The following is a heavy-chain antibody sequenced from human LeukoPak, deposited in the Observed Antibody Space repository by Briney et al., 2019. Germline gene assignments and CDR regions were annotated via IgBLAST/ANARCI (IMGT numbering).Heavy chain of an antibody. CDR1: GFIFKDYA. J-gene: IGHJ2*01. V-gene: IGHV3-23*01. CDR3: AKAANEKTANVTAARSYWYFDL. CDR2: IHYSGRAT. Sequence: GGSLRLSCAASGFIFKDYAMNWVRQAPGKGLQWVSSIHYSGRATYYADSVKGRFTIFRDNSKNTLYLQMNSLRAEDSAVYYCAKAANEKTANVTAARSYWYFDLWGRGTLTTVSS. D-gene: IGHD6-13*01.